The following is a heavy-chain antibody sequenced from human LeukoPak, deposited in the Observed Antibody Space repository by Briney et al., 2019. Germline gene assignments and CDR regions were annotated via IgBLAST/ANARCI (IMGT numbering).Heavy chain of an antibody. CDR3: ARGVAVAGVPTPFGY. V-gene: IGHV3-74*01. CDR2: INSDGSST. Sequence: GGSLRLSCAASGFTFSSYWMHWVRQAPGKGLVWVSRINSDGSSTSYADSVKGRFTISRDNAKNTLYLQMNSLRAEDTAVYYCARGVAVAGVPTPFGYWGQGTLVTVSS. CDR1: GFTFSSYW. J-gene: IGHJ4*02. D-gene: IGHD6-19*01.